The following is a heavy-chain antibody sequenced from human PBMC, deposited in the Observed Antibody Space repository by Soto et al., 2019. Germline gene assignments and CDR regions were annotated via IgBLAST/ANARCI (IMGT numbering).Heavy chain of an antibody. CDR3: ARDQYYGSRSYWFY. CDR1: GYTFTSYG. V-gene: IGHV1-18*01. Sequence: ASVKVSCKASGYTFTSYGISWVRQAPGQGLEWMGWISAYNGNTNYAQKLQGRVTMTTDTSTSTAYMELRSLRSDDTAVYYCARDQYYGSRSYWFYWGQGTLVTVSS. CDR2: ISAYNGNT. D-gene: IGHD3-10*01. J-gene: IGHJ4*02.